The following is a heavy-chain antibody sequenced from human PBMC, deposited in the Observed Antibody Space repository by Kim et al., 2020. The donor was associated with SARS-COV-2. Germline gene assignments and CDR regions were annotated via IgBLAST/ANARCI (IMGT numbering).Heavy chain of an antibody. CDR3: ARSLRSSSWEGGDFDY. D-gene: IGHD6-13*01. CDR2: IGTAGDT. CDR1: GFTFSSYD. J-gene: IGHJ4*02. V-gene: IGHV3-13*01. Sequence: GGSLRLSCAASGFTFSSYDMHWVRQATGKGLEWVSAIGTAGDTYYPGSVKGRFTISRENAKNSLYLQMNSLRAGDTAVYYCARSLRSSSWEGGDFDYWGQGTLVTVSS.